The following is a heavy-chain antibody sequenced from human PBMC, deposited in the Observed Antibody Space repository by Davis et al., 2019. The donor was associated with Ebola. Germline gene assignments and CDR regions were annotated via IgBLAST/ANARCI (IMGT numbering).Heavy chain of an antibody. CDR1: GGSISSGGYY. Sequence: SETLSLTCTVSGGSISSGGYYWSWIRQHPGKGLEWIGYIYYSGSTYYNPSLKSRVTISVDTSKNQFSLKLSSVTAADTAVYYCARRSSGYYHGRFDPWGQGTLVTVSS. CDR3: ARRSSGYYHGRFDP. V-gene: IGHV4-31*03. J-gene: IGHJ5*02. D-gene: IGHD3-22*01. CDR2: IYYSGST.